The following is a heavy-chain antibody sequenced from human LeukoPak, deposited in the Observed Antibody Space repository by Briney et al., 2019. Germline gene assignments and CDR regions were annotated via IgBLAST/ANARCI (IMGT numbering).Heavy chain of an antibody. CDR1: GFTFSDYS. J-gene: IGHJ3*02. D-gene: IGHD1-1*01. CDR3: AKSLFTSATGTGRAFHI. V-gene: IGHV3-23*01. Sequence: GSLRLSCAASGFTFSDYSMNWVRQAPGKGLQWLSGISASGDVTFHADRVKGRFAISRDNSKNTLYLQMTGLRAGDTAEYYCAKSLFTSATGTGRAFHIWGQGTMVTVSS. CDR2: ISASGDVT.